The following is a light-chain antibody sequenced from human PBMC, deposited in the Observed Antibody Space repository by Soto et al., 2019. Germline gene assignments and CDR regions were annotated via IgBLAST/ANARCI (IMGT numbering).Light chain of an antibody. Sequence: NFMLTQPHSVSESPGKTVTISCTRSSGSIASNYVQWYQQRPGSAPTTVIYEDNQRPSGVPDRFSGSIDSSSNSASLTISGLKTEDEADYSCQSYDSSLVWVFGGGTKLTVL. CDR1: SGSIASNY. J-gene: IGLJ3*02. CDR2: EDN. V-gene: IGLV6-57*03. CDR3: QSYDSSLVWV.